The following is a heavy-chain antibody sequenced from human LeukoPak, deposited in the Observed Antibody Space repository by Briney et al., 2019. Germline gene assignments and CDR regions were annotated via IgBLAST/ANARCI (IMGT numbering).Heavy chain of an antibody. D-gene: IGHD6-19*01. J-gene: IGHJ5*02. V-gene: IGHV1-24*01. CDR2: SDPEDGET. CDR1: GYTLTELS. CDR3: ATGGSGWGAYNWFDP. Sequence: ASVKVSCKVSGYTLTELSMHWVRQAPGKGLEWMGGSDPEDGETIYAQKFQGRVTMTEDTSTDTAYMELSSLRSEDTAVYYCATGGSGWGAYNWFDPWGQGTLVTVSS.